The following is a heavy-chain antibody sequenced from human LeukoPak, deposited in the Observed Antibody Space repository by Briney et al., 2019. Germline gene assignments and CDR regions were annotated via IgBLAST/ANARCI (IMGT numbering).Heavy chain of an antibody. Sequence: PGGSLRLSCAASGFTFSSYGMHWVRQAPGKGLEWVAVIWYDGSNKYYADSVKGRFTISRDNSKNTLYLQMNSLRAEDTAVYYCARAYSRDAFDIWGQGTMVTVSS. D-gene: IGHD2-15*01. J-gene: IGHJ3*02. CDR3: ARAYSRDAFDI. CDR1: GFTFSSYG. V-gene: IGHV3-33*01. CDR2: IWYDGSNK.